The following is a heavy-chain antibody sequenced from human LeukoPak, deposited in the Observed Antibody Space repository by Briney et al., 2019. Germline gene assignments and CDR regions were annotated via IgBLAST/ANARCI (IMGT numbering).Heavy chain of an antibody. CDR2: ISGSGGST. Sequence: PGGTLRLSCAASGFTFSTYAMSWVRQAPGKGLEWVSGISGSGGSTFYADSVKGRFTIFRDNSKNTLYLQMNSLRAEDTAVYYCARDLSSGWPSAYWYFDLWGRGTLVTVSS. J-gene: IGHJ2*01. V-gene: IGHV3-23*01. D-gene: IGHD6-19*01. CDR1: GFTFSTYA. CDR3: ARDLSSGWPSAYWYFDL.